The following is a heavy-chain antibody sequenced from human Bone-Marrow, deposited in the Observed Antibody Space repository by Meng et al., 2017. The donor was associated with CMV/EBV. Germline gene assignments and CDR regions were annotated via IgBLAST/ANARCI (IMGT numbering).Heavy chain of an antibody. V-gene: IGHV3-30-3*01. D-gene: IGHD6-13*01. CDR2: ISYDGSNK. CDR3: AIASSSWYGSVSGGFDY. Sequence: GGSLRLSCAASGFTFSSYAMHWVRQAPGKGLEWVAVISYDGSNKYYADSVKGRFTSSRDNSKNTLYLQMNSLRAEDTAVYYCAIASSSWYGSVSGGFDYWGQGTLVTVSS. CDR1: GFTFSSYA. J-gene: IGHJ4*02.